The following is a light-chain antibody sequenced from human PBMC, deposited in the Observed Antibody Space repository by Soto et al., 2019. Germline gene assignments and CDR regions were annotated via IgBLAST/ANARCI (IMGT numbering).Light chain of an antibody. V-gene: IGKV2-30*01. CDR2: KVS. Sequence: DVVMTQSPLSLPVTLGQPASISCRSNQSLLSSDGNSYLNWFQQRPGQSPRRLTYKVSIRDSGVPDRLSGSGSGTEFTLKISRLEAEDVGIYCCMQGTHWPPWTFGQGTKVEIK. CDR1: QSLLSSDGNSY. CDR3: MQGTHWPPWT. J-gene: IGKJ1*01.